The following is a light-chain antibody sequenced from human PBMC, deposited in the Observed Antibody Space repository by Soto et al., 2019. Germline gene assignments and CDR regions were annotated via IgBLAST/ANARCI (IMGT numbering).Light chain of an antibody. V-gene: IGKV1-27*01. CDR1: QGISNN. CDR3: QKYNSAPLT. J-gene: IGKJ1*01. CDR2: VAS. Sequence: DIQMTQSPSSLSASVGDRATITCRASQGISNNLAWYQQQPGKVPKLLIYVASTLQSGIPSRFSGSGSGTDFPPTSSRLPPEYVASYYYQKYNSAPLTFGPGTKVEIK.